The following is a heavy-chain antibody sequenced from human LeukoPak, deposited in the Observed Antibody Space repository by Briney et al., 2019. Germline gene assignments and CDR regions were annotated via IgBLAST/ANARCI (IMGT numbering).Heavy chain of an antibody. V-gene: IGHV4-61*02. Sequence: SETLSLTCTVSGGSISSGSYYWSWIRQPAGKGLEWIGRIYTSGSTNYNPSLKSRVTISVDTSKDQFSLKLSSVTAADTAVYYCARTHYSRQADYWGQGTLVTVSS. CDR2: IYTSGST. D-gene: IGHD2-15*01. CDR1: GGSISSGSYY. CDR3: ARTHYSRQADY. J-gene: IGHJ4*02.